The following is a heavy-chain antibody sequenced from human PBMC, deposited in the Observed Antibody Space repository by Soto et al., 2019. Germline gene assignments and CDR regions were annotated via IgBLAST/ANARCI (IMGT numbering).Heavy chain of an antibody. CDR2: ISGYSGNT. CDR1: GYIFSSFH. CDR3: ARDVFGNLETLEL. Sequence: ASVKVSCKASGYIFSSFHINWVRQAPGQGLEWMGWISGYSGNTKYAQSLQDRVTMTTDTSTSTAYMELRSLRSDDTAVYDCARDVFGNLETLELWGRGTRVTFSS. D-gene: IGHD3-3*01. J-gene: IGHJ3*01. V-gene: IGHV1-18*01.